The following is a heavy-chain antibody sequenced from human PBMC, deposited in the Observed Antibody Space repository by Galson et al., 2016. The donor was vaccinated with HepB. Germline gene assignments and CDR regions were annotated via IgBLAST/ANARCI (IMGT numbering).Heavy chain of an antibody. D-gene: IGHD6-13*01. CDR3: ARDPGRIAAAGHLDS. J-gene: IGHJ5*01. V-gene: IGHV3-53*01. CDR2: IYSGGAT. Sequence: SLRLYCAGSGFIVSSHYMNWVRQPPGKGLEWVAIIYSGGATYYADSVKGRFTNARDNPKNTVYLQMNSLRVEDTAVYYCARDPGRIAAAGHLDSWGQGTLVTVSS. CDR1: GFIVSSHY.